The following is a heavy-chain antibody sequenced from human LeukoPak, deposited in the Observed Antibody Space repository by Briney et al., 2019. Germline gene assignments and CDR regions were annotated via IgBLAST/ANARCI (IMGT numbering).Heavy chain of an antibody. J-gene: IGHJ5*02. D-gene: IGHD3-10*01. CDR3: ASLMVRGARDWFDP. V-gene: IGHV3-30*03. CDR2: ISYDGSNK. Sequence: GGSLRLSCAASGFTFSSYGMHWVRQAPGKGLEWVAVISYDGSNKYYADSVKGRFTISRDNSKNTLYLQMNSLRAEDTAVYYCASLMVRGARDWFDPWGQGTLVTVSS. CDR1: GFTFSSYG.